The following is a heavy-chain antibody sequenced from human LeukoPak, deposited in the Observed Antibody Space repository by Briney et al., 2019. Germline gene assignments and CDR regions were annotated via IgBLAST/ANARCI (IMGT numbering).Heavy chain of an antibody. J-gene: IGHJ3*02. CDR3: GRLRPGGNSRDT. D-gene: IGHD4-23*01. V-gene: IGHV1-69*06. Sequence: GASVKVSCKASGGTFSSYAISWVRQAPGQGLEWMGGIIPIFGTANYAQKFQGRVTITADKSTSTAYMELSSLRSEDTAVYYCGRLRPGGNSRDTWGQGTMVTVSS. CDR1: GGTFSSYA. CDR2: IIPIFGTA.